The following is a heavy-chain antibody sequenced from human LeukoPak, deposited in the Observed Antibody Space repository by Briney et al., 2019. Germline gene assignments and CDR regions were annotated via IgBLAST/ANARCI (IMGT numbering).Heavy chain of an antibody. J-gene: IGHJ4*02. V-gene: IGHV4-61*08. CDR1: GASVSSGGYY. D-gene: IGHD3-10*01. Sequence: PSETLSLTCTVSGASVSSGGYYWSWLRQPPGKGLEWIGYIYYSGSTNYSPSLKSRVTISVDTSKNQFSLKVSSVTAADTAVYYCARRGGSGRSFDYWGQGTLVTVSS. CDR2: IYYSGST. CDR3: ARRGGSGRSFDY.